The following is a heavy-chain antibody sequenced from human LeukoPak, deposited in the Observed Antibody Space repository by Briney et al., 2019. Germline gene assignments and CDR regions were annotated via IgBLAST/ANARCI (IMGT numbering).Heavy chain of an antibody. Sequence: GGSLRLSCAASGFTFSSYAMHCVRQAPGKGLEYVSAISSNGGSTYYANSVKGRFTISRDNSKNTLYLQMGSLRAEDMAVYYCARGTRGFDYWGQGTLVTVSS. D-gene: IGHD3-10*01. CDR2: ISSNGGST. CDR1: GFTFSSYA. J-gene: IGHJ4*02. CDR3: ARGTRGFDY. V-gene: IGHV3-64*01.